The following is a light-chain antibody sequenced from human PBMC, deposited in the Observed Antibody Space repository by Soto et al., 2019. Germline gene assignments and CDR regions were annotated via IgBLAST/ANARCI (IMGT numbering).Light chain of an antibody. V-gene: IGLV3-21*02. CDR1: NIGSKN. Sequence: SYELTQPPSVSEAPGQRARITGEGKNIGSKNVHWYQQKPGQAPALVVYDDRGRPSGVPERLSGSNSGNTATLTSSRVEAGDEADYYGQVWDSTSDHVVFGGGTKLTVL. J-gene: IGLJ2*01. CDR3: QVWDSTSDHVV. CDR2: DDR.